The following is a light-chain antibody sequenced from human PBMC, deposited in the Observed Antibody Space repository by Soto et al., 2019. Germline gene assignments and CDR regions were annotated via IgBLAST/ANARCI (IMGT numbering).Light chain of an antibody. V-gene: IGKV3-15*01. CDR2: GAS. Sequence: EIVMTHPPATRSGSPGERATLSCRASQRFSSNLAWYQQKPGQAPRLLIYGASTRATGIPARFSGSGSGKEFILTISSLQAEDFAVYYCQKYNNWPPWTFGQGTKVEIK. J-gene: IGKJ1*01. CDR3: QKYNNWPPWT. CDR1: QRFSSN.